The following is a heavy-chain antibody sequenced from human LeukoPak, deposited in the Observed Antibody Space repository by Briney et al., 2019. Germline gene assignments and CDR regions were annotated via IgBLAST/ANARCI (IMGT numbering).Heavy chain of an antibody. J-gene: IGHJ4*02. CDR1: GFTFSSCT. CDR2: IGSSSSYM. Sequence: GGSLRLSCAASGFTFSSCTMTWVRQAPGKGLEWVSSIGSSSSYMYYADSVKGRFTISRDNAKNSLFLQMNSLRAEDTAVYYCAKDMIVVVTTDYWGQGTLVTVSS. CDR3: AKDMIVVVTTDY. D-gene: IGHD3-22*01. V-gene: IGHV3-21*04.